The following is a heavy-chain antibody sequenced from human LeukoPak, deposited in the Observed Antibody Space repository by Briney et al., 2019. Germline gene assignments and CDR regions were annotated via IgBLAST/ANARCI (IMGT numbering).Heavy chain of an antibody. Sequence: SETLSLTCTVSGASISSYYWGWVRQPPGKGLEWIGSIYYSGSTYYNPSLKSRVTISVDTSKNQFSLKLSSVTAADTAVYYCARGLKVKWFDPWGQGTLVTVSS. CDR3: ARGLKVKWFDP. CDR1: GASISSYY. CDR2: IYYSGST. J-gene: IGHJ5*02. V-gene: IGHV4-39*01.